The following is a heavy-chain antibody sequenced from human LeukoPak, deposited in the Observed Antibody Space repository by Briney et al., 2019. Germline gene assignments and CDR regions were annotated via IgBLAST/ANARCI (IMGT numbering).Heavy chain of an antibody. J-gene: IGHJ4*02. CDR1: GFTFSSYA. CDR2: ISYDGGNK. Sequence: GGSLRLSCAASGFTFSSYAMHWVRQAPGKGLEWVAVISYDGGNKYYADSVKGRFTISRDNSKNTLYLQMNSLRAEDTAVYYCARPLYYYDSSGLFDYWGQGTLVTVSS. D-gene: IGHD3-22*01. CDR3: ARPLYYYDSSGLFDY. V-gene: IGHV3-30-3*01.